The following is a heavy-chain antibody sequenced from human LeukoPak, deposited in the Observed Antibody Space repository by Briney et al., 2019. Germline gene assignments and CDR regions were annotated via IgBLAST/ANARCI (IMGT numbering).Heavy chain of an antibody. CDR3: AHETYYYDSRSHRRAFDI. Sequence: SGPTLMNPRQTLTLTCSFSGFSLSTRGGGVGWIRQPPGKALECLALIDWDDDEGYSPSMKSRVTITKDTSKNQVALTMTNMNPEYTATYYCAHETYYYDSRSHRRAFDISGQGTKVTVSS. J-gene: IGHJ3*02. V-gene: IGHV2-5*02. CDR2: IDWDDDE. D-gene: IGHD3-22*01. CDR1: GFSLSTRGGG.